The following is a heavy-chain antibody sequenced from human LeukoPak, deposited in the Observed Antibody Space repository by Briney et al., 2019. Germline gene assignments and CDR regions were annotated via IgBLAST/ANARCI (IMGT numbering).Heavy chain of an antibody. CDR3: ARDIAVADPLLDY. CDR2: IPYDGSNK. J-gene: IGHJ4*02. CDR1: GFTFSSYG. D-gene: IGHD6-19*01. Sequence: GGSLRLSCAASGFTFSSYGMHWVRQAPGKGLEWVAVIPYDGSNKYYADSVKGRFTISRDNSKNTLYLQMNSLRAEDTAVYYCARDIAVADPLLDYWGQGTLVTVSS. V-gene: IGHV3-30*03.